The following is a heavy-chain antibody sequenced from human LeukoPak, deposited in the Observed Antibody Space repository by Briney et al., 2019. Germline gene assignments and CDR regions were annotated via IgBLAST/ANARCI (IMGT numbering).Heavy chain of an antibody. D-gene: IGHD2-8*01. CDR1: GFTFNMHA. CDR3: AKARHCTTATCASAAFDA. V-gene: IGHV3-30-3*01. CDR2: ISNDGSDE. J-gene: IGHJ3*01. Sequence: PGGSLRLSCAASGFTFNMHAMYWVRQAPGKGLEWVAVISNDGSDEYYADSVRGRFPISRDNLQNTVFLQMNNLRPEDTAVYYCAKARHCTTATCASAAFDAWGQGTMVTVSS.